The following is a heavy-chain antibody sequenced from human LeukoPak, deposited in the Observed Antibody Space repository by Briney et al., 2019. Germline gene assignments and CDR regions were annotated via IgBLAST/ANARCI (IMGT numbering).Heavy chain of an antibody. J-gene: IGHJ3*02. Sequence: GESLKISRKASGYSFTTYWIAWVRQMPGKGLEWMGIIYPGDSDARYSPSFQGQVAISADKSSSTTYLLWSSLKASDTAVYYCARGVAEAGIGGRAFDIWGQGTRVTVSS. D-gene: IGHD6-19*01. CDR2: IYPGDSDA. CDR3: ARGVAEAGIGGRAFDI. CDR1: GYSFTTYW. V-gene: IGHV5-51*01.